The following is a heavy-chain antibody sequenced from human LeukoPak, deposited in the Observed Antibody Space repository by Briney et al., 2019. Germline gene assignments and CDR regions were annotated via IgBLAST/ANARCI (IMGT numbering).Heavy chain of an antibody. D-gene: IGHD2-2*01. CDR2: IYYSGST. J-gene: IGHJ5*01. CDR1: GGSISSSSYY. CDR3: ARRSYCYSTSCYGYWFDS. Sequence: SETLSLTCTVSGGSISSSSYYWGWIRQPPGKGLEWIGSIYYSGSTYYNPSLKSRVTISVDTSKNQFSLKLSSVTAADTAMYYCARRSYCYSTSCYGYWFDSWGQGTLVTVSS. V-gene: IGHV4-39*07.